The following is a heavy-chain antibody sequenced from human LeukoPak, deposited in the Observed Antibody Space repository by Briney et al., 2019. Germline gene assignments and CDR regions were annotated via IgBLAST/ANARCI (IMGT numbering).Heavy chain of an antibody. J-gene: IGHJ5*02. CDR1: GGPISSSSYY. Sequence: SETLSLTCTVSGGPISSSSYYWGWIRQPPGKGLEWIGSIYYSGSTYYNPSLKSRVTISVDTSKNQFSLKLSSVTAADTAVYYCASSIDYGDYGGWFDPWGQGTLVTVSS. CDR2: IYYSGST. V-gene: IGHV4-39*07. D-gene: IGHD4-17*01. CDR3: ASSIDYGDYGGWFDP.